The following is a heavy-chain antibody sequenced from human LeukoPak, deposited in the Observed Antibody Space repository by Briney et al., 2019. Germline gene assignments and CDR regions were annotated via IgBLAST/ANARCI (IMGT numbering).Heavy chain of an antibody. D-gene: IGHD5-18*01. CDR1: GYTLTELS. CDR3: ATVPWGYSLTNWFDP. J-gene: IGHJ5*02. V-gene: IGHV1-24*01. Sequence: ASVKVSCKVSGYTLTELSMHWVRQAPGKGLEWMGGFDPEDGETIYAQKFQGRVTMTEDTSTDTAYMELSSLRSEGTAVYYCATVPWGYSLTNWFDPWGQGTLVTVSS. CDR2: FDPEDGET.